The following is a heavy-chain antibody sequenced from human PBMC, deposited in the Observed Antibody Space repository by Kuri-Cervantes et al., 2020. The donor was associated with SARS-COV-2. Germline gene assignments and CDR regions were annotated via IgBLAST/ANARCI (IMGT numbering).Heavy chain of an antibody. CDR1: GGSISSYY. CDR2: INHSGST. D-gene: IGHD3-16*01. Sequence: SETLSLTCTVSGGSISSYYWSWIRQPPGKGLEWIGEINHSGSTNYNPSLKSRVTISVDTSKNQFSLKLSSVTAADTAVYYCARELTFGGVIRLDPWGQGTLVTVSS. V-gene: IGHV4-34*01. J-gene: IGHJ5*02. CDR3: ARELTFGGVIRLDP.